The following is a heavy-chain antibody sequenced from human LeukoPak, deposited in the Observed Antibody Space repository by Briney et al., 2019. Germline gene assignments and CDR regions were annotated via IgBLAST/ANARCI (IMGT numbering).Heavy chain of an antibody. J-gene: IGHJ3*02. Sequence: GESLKISCKGSGYSFTSYWIGWVRQMPGKGLEWMGIIYPGDSDTRYSPSFQGQVTISADKSISTAYLQWSSLKASDTAMYYCAIYSSSWYDAFDIWGQGTTVTVSS. CDR2: IYPGDSDT. D-gene: IGHD6-13*01. CDR3: AIYSSSWYDAFDI. V-gene: IGHV5-51*01. CDR1: GYSFTSYW.